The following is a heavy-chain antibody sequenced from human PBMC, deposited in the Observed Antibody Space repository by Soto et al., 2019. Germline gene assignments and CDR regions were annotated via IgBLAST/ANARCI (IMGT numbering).Heavy chain of an antibody. CDR3: AKFLGVGYCSGGSCYFDDY. D-gene: IGHD2-15*01. V-gene: IGHV3-23*01. CDR1: GFPFRTYT. J-gene: IGHJ4*02. CDR2: ISGSGGST. Sequence: GGSLRLSCAASGFPFRTYTMSWVRQAPGRGLEWVSAISGSGGSTYYADSVKGRFTISRDNSKNTLYLQMNSLRAEDTAVYYCAKFLGVGYCSGGSCYFDDYWGQGTLVTVSS.